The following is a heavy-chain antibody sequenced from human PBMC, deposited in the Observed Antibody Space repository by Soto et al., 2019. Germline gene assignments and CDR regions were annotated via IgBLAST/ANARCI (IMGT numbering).Heavy chain of an antibody. J-gene: IGHJ6*02. CDR2: IDSGGDT. V-gene: IGHV3-53*01. D-gene: IGHD3-16*01. CDR1: VFTITNNY. CDR3: ARGGSLYYYYGIGV. Sequence: HPGGSLRLSCAASVFTITNNYMTWVRQAPGKGLEWVSLIDSGGDTYYADSVKGRFTLSRDSSKNTLYLQMDSLRTEDTAAYNCARGGSLYYYYGIGVWGQGTTVTVSS.